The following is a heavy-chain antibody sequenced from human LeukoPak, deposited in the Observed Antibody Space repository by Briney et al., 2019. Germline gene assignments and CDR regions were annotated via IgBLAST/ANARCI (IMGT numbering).Heavy chain of an antibody. CDR3: ARVAWPYYFDS. J-gene: IGHJ4*02. V-gene: IGHV3-7*01. CDR2: IKDDGSEK. Sequence: GGSLRLSCAASGFTFNNYWMNWVRQTPGKGLEWVANIKDDGSEKYYLASVKGRSTISRDNAKNSLYLQMNGLRAEDTAVYYCARVAWPYYFDSWGQGTLVTVSS. CDR1: GFTFNNYW.